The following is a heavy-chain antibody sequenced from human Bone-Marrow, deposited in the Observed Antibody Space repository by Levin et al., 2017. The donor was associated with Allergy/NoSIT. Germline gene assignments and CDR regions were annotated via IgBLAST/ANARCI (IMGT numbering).Heavy chain of an antibody. CDR1: GGSISSYY. D-gene: IGHD4-17*01. V-gene: IGHV4-59*01. Sequence: PSETLSLTCTVSGGSISSYYWSWIRQPPGKGLEWIGYIYYSGSTNYNPSLKSRVTISVDTSKNQFSLKLSSVTAADTAVYYCAREGNYGDYSFDYWGQGTLVTVSS. CDR3: AREGNYGDYSFDY. CDR2: IYYSGST. J-gene: IGHJ4*02.